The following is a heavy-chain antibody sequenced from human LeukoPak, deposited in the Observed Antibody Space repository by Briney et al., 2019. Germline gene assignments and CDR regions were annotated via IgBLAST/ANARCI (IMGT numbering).Heavy chain of an antibody. CDR3: AKEQPGYYGSGSYYFPSHY. CDR2: ISYDGSNK. CDR1: GFTFSSYG. J-gene: IGHJ4*02. V-gene: IGHV3-30*18. D-gene: IGHD3-10*01. Sequence: GRSLRLSCAASGFTFSSYGMHWVRQAPGKGLEWVAVISYDGSNKYYADSVKGRFTISRDNSKNTLYLQMNSLRAEDTAVYYCAKEQPGYYGSGSYYFPSHYWGQGTLVTVSS.